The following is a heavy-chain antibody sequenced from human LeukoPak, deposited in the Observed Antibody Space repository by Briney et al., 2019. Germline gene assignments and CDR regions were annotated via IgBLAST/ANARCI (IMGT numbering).Heavy chain of an antibody. V-gene: IGHV3-21*01. CDR2: ISSSSSYI. Sequence: PGGSLRLSCAASGFTSSSYGMSWARQAPGKGLEWVSSISSSSSYIYYADSVKGRFTISRDNAKNSLYLQMNSLRAEDTAVYYCAKVWNDSSGYFEWDAFDIWGQGTMVTVSS. D-gene: IGHD3-22*01. CDR3: AKVWNDSSGYFEWDAFDI. J-gene: IGHJ3*02. CDR1: GFTSSSYG.